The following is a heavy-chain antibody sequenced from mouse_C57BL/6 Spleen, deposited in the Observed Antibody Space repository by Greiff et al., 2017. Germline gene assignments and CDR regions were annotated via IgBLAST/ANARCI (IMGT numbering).Heavy chain of an antibody. Sequence: EVQLVESGGGLVKPGGSLKLSCAASGFTFSDYGMHWVRQAPEKGLEWVAYISSGSSTIYYADTVKGRFTITRDNAKNTLFLQMTSLRSEDTAMYYCAREGPYYFDYWGQGTTLTVSS. CDR1: GFTFSDYG. CDR3: AREGPYYFDY. D-gene: IGHD3-3*01. J-gene: IGHJ2*01. CDR2: ISSGSSTI. V-gene: IGHV5-17*01.